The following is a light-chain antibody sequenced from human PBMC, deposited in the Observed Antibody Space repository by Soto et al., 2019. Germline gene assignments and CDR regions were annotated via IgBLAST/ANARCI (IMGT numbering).Light chain of an antibody. Sequence: QSALTQPASVSGSPGQSITISCIGSSSDVGGYNYVSWYQHHPGRVPKPMIFEVSDRPSGVSSRFSGSKSGNTAYLTISWLQAEDEADYYCAAWDDSLSGPVFGGGTKLTVL. V-gene: IGLV2-14*01. CDR1: SSDVGGYNY. CDR3: AAWDDSLSGPV. CDR2: EVS. J-gene: IGLJ3*02.